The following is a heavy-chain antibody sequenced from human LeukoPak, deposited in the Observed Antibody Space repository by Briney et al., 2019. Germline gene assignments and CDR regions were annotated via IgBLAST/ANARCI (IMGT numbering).Heavy chain of an antibody. Sequence: ASVKVSCKASGYTFTGYYMHWVRQAPGQGLEWMGWINPNSGGTNYAQKFQGRVTMTRDASISTAYMELSRLRSDDTAVYYCARIDYGGNAVLFDPWGQGTLVTVSS. J-gene: IGHJ5*02. D-gene: IGHD4-23*01. CDR3: ARIDYGGNAVLFDP. V-gene: IGHV1-2*02. CDR2: INPNSGGT. CDR1: GYTFTGYY.